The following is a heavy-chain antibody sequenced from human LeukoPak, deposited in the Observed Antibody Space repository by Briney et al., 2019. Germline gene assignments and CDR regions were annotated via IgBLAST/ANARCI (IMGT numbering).Heavy chain of an antibody. V-gene: IGHV3-33*06. D-gene: IGHD3-22*01. J-gene: IGHJ4*02. CDR2: ILYDGSNK. CDR3: AKDGDYYDSSGYPFPFDY. CDR1: GFTFSSYG. Sequence: GGSLRLSCAASGFTFSSYGMHWVRQAPGKGLEWVAVILYDGSNKYYADSVKGRFTISRDNSKNTLYLQMNSLRAEDTAVYYCAKDGDYYDSSGYPFPFDYWGQGTLVTVSS.